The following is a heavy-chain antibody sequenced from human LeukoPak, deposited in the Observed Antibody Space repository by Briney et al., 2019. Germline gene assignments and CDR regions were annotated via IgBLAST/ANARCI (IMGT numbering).Heavy chain of an antibody. D-gene: IGHD3-22*01. CDR1: GGSFSGYY. V-gene: IGHV4-34*01. J-gene: IGHJ4*02. CDR2: INHSGST. CDR3: ARGVGRHYYDSSGRYYFDY. Sequence: SETLSLTCAVYGGSFSGYYWSWIRQPPGKWLEWIGEINHSGSTNYNPSLKSRVTISVDTSKNQFSLKLSSVTAADTAVYYCARGVGRHYYDSSGRYYFDYWGQGTLVTVSS.